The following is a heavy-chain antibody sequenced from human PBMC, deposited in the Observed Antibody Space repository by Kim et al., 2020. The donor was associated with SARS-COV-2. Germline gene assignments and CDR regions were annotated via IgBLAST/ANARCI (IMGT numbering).Heavy chain of an antibody. D-gene: IGHD6-19*01. Sequence: SPDSGKGRFTIPRDNAKNPLYLQMNSLRAEDTAVYYCARDSGYSSGWYGYWGQGTLVTVSS. J-gene: IGHJ4*02. CDR3: ARDSGYSSGWYGY. V-gene: IGHV3-11*01.